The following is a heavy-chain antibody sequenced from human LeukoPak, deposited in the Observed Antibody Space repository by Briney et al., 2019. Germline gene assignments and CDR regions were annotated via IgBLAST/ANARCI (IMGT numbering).Heavy chain of an antibody. J-gene: IGHJ3*02. CDR3: ASGRLGYCTNGVCYDAFDI. Sequence: PGGSLRLSCAAPGFTVSSNYMSWVRQAPGKGLEWVSVIYSGGSTNYADSVKGRFTISRDNSKNTLYLQMNSLRAEDTAVYYCASGRLGYCTNGVCYDAFDIWGQGTMVTVSS. CDR1: GFTVSSNY. D-gene: IGHD2-8*01. CDR2: IYSGGST. V-gene: IGHV3-53*01.